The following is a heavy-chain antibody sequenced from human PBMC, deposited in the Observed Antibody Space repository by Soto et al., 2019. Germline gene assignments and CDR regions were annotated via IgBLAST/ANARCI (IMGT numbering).Heavy chain of an antibody. D-gene: IGHD5-18*01. CDR3: ARGAMANFDY. V-gene: IGHV1-69*13. Sequence: VASVKVSCKASGGTFGSQGIAWVRQAPGQGLEWMGGFIAMLGTPTYAKKVQGRATISADESLTSSYLELRSLRSEDTGVYFCARGAMANFDYWGQGTVVTVS. J-gene: IGHJ4*02. CDR2: FIAMLGTP. CDR1: GGTFGSQG.